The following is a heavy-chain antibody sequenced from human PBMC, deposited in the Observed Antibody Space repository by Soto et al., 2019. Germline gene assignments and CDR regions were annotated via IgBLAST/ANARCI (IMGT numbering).Heavy chain of an antibody. Sequence: PGGSLRLSCAASGFSFDDYAMHWFRQAPGKGLEWVSGISWNSGSIGYADSVKGRFTISRDNAKNSLYLQMNSLRAEDTALYYCAKASRREHTIFGVVIKDPDYYYYYMDVWGKGTTVTVS. CDR3: AKASRREHTIFGVVIKDPDYYYYYMDV. CDR2: ISWNSGSI. D-gene: IGHD3-3*01. CDR1: GFSFDDYA. V-gene: IGHV3-9*01. J-gene: IGHJ6*03.